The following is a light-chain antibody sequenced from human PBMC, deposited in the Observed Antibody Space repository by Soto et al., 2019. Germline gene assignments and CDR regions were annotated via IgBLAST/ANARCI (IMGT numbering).Light chain of an antibody. CDR1: QSISSW. J-gene: IGKJ2*01. Sequence: DIQMTQSPSTLSASVGDRVTITCRASQSISSWLAWYHQQPGKAPKLLIYKASSLESGVPSRFSGSGSGTEFTLTISSLQPDDFVTYYCQQYNSYFSYTFGQGTKLEIK. CDR3: QQYNSYFSYT. V-gene: IGKV1-5*03. CDR2: KAS.